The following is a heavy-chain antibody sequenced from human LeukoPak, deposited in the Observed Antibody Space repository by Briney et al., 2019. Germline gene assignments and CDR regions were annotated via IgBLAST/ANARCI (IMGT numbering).Heavy chain of an antibody. CDR1: GYTFTGYY. V-gene: IGHV1-2*02. J-gene: IGHJ4*02. D-gene: IGHD4-17*01. CDR3: ARDYGDLYYYFDY. Sequence: PLPSVTLSCKAAGYTFTGYYMHWVRQAPGHGLEWMGWINPNSGGTIYAQKLQGRVTMTRDTSSSTAYMELSRLRSDATAVYECARDYGDLYYYFDYWGQGTLVTVSS. CDR2: INPNSGGT.